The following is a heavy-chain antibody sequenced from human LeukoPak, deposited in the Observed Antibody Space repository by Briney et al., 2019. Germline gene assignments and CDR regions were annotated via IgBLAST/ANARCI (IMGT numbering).Heavy chain of an antibody. CDR3: ARVPLRWGKYYFDY. V-gene: IGHV4-30-2*01. Sequence: KPSETLSLTCAVSGGSISSGGYSWSWTRQPPGKGLEWIGYIYHSGSTYYNPSLKSRVTISVDRSKNQFSLKLSSVTAADTAVYYCARVPLRWGKYYFDYWGQGTLVTVSS. CDR1: GGSISSGGYS. D-gene: IGHD4-23*01. CDR2: IYHSGST. J-gene: IGHJ4*02.